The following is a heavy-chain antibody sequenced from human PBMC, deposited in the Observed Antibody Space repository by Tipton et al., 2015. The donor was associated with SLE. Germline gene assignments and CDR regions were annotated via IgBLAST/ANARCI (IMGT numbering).Heavy chain of an antibody. CDR3: VRDTESGDEDH. V-gene: IGHV4-39*07. CDR2: IDYSGST. CDR1: GGSISSSGYT. Sequence: TLSLTCTVSGGSISSSGYTWGWIRQSPGKGLEWIGNIDYSGSTCYNPSLGSRVTISVDTSRNQLSLKLTSVTAADTAVYFCVRDTESGDEDHWGQGTLVTVSS. J-gene: IGHJ4*02. D-gene: IGHD1-26*01.